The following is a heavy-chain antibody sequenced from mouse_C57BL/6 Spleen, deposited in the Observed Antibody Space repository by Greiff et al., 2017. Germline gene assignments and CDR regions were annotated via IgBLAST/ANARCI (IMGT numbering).Heavy chain of an antibody. V-gene: IGHV14-4*01. CDR1: GFNIKDDY. J-gene: IGHJ3*01. D-gene: IGHD2-2*01. Sequence: VQLQQSGAELVRPGASVKLSCTASGFNIKDDYMHWVKQRPEQGLEWIGWIDPENGDTEYASKFQGKATITADTSSNTAYLQLSSLTSEDTDVYYCTTGLPPPFAYWGQGTLVTVSA. CDR2: IDPENGDT. CDR3: TTGLPPPFAY.